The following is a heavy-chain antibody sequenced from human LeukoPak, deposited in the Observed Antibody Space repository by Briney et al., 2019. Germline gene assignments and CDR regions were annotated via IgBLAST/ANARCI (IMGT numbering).Heavy chain of an antibody. CDR2: ISASGATM. Sequence: GGSLRLSCAASGLTFSNYGMSWVRQAPGKGVEGVSSISASGATMYNANSVKGRFTISRDNSRNTLYLQMNSLSADDTAIYYCAKYGAYDPYFDNWGQGTLVTVSS. V-gene: IGHV3-23*01. CDR3: AKYGAYDPYFDN. D-gene: IGHD4-17*01. J-gene: IGHJ4*02. CDR1: GLTFSNYG.